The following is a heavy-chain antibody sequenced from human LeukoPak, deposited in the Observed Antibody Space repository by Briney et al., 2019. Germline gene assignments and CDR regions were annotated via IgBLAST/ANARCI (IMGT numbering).Heavy chain of an antibody. J-gene: IGHJ4*02. V-gene: IGHV3-53*01. CDR3: ARALGHSSNWPFDY. CDR2: IYSGGST. Sequence: PGGSLRLSCAASGFTVSSYYMSWVRQAPGKGLEWVSIIYSGGSTYYADSVKGRFTLSRDNSKNTVYLQMNSLRAEDTAVYYCARALGHSSNWPFDYWGRGTLVTVSS. D-gene: IGHD6-13*01. CDR1: GFTVSSYY.